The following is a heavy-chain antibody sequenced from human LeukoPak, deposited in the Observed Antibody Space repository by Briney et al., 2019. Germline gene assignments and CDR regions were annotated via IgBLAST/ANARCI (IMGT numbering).Heavy chain of an antibody. J-gene: IGHJ4*02. Sequence: GGSLRLSCSASGFTFNTVWMTWVRQAPGKGLEWVGRIKSKTDGERSDYAAAVKGRFIISRDDSGDTLYLQMNSLKTDDTAVYYCTTVHGAGPVNFDYWGQGSLVTVSS. CDR2: IKSKTDGERS. CDR1: GFTFNTVW. D-gene: IGHD3-16*01. CDR3: TTVHGAGPVNFDY. V-gene: IGHV3-15*01.